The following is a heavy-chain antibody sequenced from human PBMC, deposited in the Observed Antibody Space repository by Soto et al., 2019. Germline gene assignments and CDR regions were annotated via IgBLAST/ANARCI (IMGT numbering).Heavy chain of an antibody. J-gene: IGHJ6*02. D-gene: IGHD3-3*01. CDR2: INPNSGGT. CDR3: ARAHRPFFGVVIYYYGMDV. V-gene: IGHV1-2*04. CDR1: GYTFTGYY. Sequence: ASVKVSCKASGYTFTGYYMHWVRQAPGQGLEWMGWINPNSGGTNYAQKFQGWVTMTRDTSISTAYMELSRLRSDDTAVYYCARAHRPFFGVVIYYYGMDVWGQGTTVTVSS.